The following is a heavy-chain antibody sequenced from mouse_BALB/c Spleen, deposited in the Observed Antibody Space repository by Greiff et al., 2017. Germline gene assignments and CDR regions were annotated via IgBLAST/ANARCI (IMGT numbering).Heavy chain of an antibody. D-gene: IGHD2-1*01. CDR3: ARGVPYYGNFYYAMDY. V-gene: IGHV5-9-4*01. Sequence: EVKVVESGGGLVKPGGSLKLSCAASGFTFSSYAMSWVRQSPEKRLEWVAEISSGGSYTYYPDTVTGRFTISRDNAKNTLYLEMSSLRSEDTAMYYCARGVPYYGNFYYAMDYWGQGTSVTVSS. J-gene: IGHJ4*01. CDR2: ISSGGSYT. CDR1: GFTFSSYA.